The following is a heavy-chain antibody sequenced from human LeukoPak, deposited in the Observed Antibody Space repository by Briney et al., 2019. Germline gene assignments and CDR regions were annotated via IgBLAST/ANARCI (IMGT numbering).Heavy chain of an antibody. CDR1: GFTFSGYS. Sequence: GGSLRLSCAASGFTFSGYSMNWVRQAPGKGLEWVSSISSSSSYIYYADSVKGRFTTSRDNAQNSLYLQMNSLRAEDTAVYYCARDSAGTTGYWGQGTLVTVSS. V-gene: IGHV3-21*01. CDR3: ARDSAGTTGY. CDR2: ISSSSSYI. D-gene: IGHD1-7*01. J-gene: IGHJ4*02.